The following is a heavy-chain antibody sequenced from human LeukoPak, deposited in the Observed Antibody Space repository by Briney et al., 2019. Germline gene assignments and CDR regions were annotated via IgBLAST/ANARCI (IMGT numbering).Heavy chain of an antibody. V-gene: IGHV1-2*02. CDR2: INPNSGGT. Sequence: ASVKVSCKASGYTFTGYYMHWVRQAPGQGLEWMGWINPNSGGTNYAQKFQGRVTMTRDTSISTAYMELSRLRSDDTAVYYCARVTAFGYSSSWYSFDYWGQGTLVTVSS. J-gene: IGHJ4*02. D-gene: IGHD6-13*01. CDR3: ARVTAFGYSSSWYSFDY. CDR1: GYTFTGYY.